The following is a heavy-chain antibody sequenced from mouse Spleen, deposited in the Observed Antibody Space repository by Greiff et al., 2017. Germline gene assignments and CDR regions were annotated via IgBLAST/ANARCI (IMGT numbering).Heavy chain of an antibody. D-gene: IGHD4-1*01. CDR3: ARSNWDVRGHFLSFAY. J-gene: IGHJ3*01. Sequence: EVQLLESGGGLVKPGGSLKLSCAASGFTFSSYAMSWVRQTPEKRLEWVATISDGGSYTYYPDNVKGRFTISRDNAKNNLYLQMSHLKSEDTAMYYCARSNWDVRGHFLSFAYWGQGTLVTVSA. CDR2: ISDGGSYT. V-gene: IGHV5-4*01. CDR1: GFTFSSYA.